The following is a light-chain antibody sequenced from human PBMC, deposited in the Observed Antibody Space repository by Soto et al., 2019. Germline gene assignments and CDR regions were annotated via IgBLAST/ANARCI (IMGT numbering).Light chain of an antibody. Sequence: DIQMTQSPSSLSAFVGDRVTITCRASQTISTYVTWYQQKPGKAPKALISDASTLQSGVPSRFSGSGSGTDFTLIISSLQPEDIATYYCQQSFSSLLSFGGGTQVEIK. CDR2: DAS. CDR1: QTISTY. CDR3: QQSFSSLLS. J-gene: IGKJ4*01. V-gene: IGKV1-39*01.